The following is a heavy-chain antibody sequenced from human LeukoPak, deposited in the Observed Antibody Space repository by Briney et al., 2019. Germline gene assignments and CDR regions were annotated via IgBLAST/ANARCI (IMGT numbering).Heavy chain of an antibody. D-gene: IGHD1-26*01. CDR2: ISWNSGSI. CDR1: GFTFDDYA. CDR3: AKDSGSYFEGWFDP. J-gene: IGHJ5*02. V-gene: IGHV3-9*03. Sequence: GGSLRLSCAASGFTFDDYAMHWVRQAPGKGLEWVSGISWNSGSIGYADSVKGRFTISRDNAKNSLYLQMNSLRAEDMALYYCAKDSGSYFEGWFDPWGQGTLVTVSS.